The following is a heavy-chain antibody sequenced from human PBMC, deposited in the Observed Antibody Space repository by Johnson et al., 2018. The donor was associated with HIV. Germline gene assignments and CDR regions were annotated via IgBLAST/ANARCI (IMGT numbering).Heavy chain of an antibody. CDR3: ARGSYNFWSGEREAFDI. CDR2: ISGSGGST. Sequence: VQLVESGGGLVQPGGSLRLSCAASGFTFSSYAMSWVRQAPGKGLEWVSAISGSGGSTYYADSVKGRFTISRDNSKNSLYLQMNSLRAEDTALYYCARGSYNFWSGEREAFDIWGQGTMVTVSS. D-gene: IGHD3-3*01. V-gene: IGHV3-23*04. J-gene: IGHJ3*02. CDR1: GFTFSSYA.